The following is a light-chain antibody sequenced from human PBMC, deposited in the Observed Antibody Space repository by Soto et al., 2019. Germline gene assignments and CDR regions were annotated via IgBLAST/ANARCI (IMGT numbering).Light chain of an antibody. J-gene: IGLJ1*01. Sequence: QSVLTQPASVSGSPGQSITLSCTGTSSDVGAYNYVSWYQQHPGKAPKLMIYDVSNRPSGVSNRFSGSKSGNTASLTISGLQGEDEADYYCSSYRSSETLVFGTGTQLTVL. CDR2: DVS. CDR3: SSYRSSETLV. V-gene: IGLV2-14*03. CDR1: SSDVGAYNY.